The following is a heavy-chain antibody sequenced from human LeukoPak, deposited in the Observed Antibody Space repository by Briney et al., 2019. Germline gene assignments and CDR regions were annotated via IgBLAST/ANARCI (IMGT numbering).Heavy chain of an antibody. CDR3: SREIRCFDWSQADY. D-gene: IGHD3-9*01. V-gene: IGHV3-49*03. CDR1: GFTFGDYS. CDR2: IRSKAYGGTA. J-gene: IGHJ4*02. Sequence: GGSQRLSCSASGFTFGDYSMSWFRQAPGKGLEGVGFIRSKAYGGTAEYAASVKGRFTISRDDSESIAYLQMDSLKTEDTAVYYCSREIRCFDWSQADYWGQGTLVTVSS.